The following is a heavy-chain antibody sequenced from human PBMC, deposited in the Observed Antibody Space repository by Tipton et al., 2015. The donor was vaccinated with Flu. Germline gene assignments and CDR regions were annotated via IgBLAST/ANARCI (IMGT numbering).Heavy chain of an antibody. CDR3: ARHSSTDYGDYLNFDY. J-gene: IGHJ4*02. D-gene: IGHD4-17*01. CDR2: IYHSGST. CDR1: GYSISSGYY. V-gene: IGHV4-38-2*01. Sequence: LVKPSETLSLTCAVSGYSISSGYYWGWIRQPPGKGLEWIGSIYHSGSTYYNPSLKSRVTISVDTSKNQFSLKLSSVTAADTAVYYCARHSSTDYGDYLNFDYWGQGTLVTVSS.